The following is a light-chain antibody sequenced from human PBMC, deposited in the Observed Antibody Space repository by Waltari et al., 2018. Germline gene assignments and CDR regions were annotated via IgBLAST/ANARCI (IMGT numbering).Light chain of an antibody. CDR3: SSYTSSSTWV. V-gene: IGLV2-14*04. J-gene: IGLJ3*02. Sequence: WYQPHPGKAPKVMIYDVSKRPSGVSNRFSGSKSGNTASLTISGLQAEDEADYYCSSYTSSSTWVFGGGTKLTVL. CDR2: DVS.